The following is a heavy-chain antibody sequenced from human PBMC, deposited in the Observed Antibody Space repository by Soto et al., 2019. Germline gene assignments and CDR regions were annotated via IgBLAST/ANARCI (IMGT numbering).Heavy chain of an antibody. Sequence: EVQLVESGGGLVQPGGSLRLSCAASGFTFSSYWMSWVRQAPGKGLEWVANIKQDGSEKYYVDSVKGRFTISRDNAKNSLYLQMNSLRAEDTAVYYCARDSFAAVVAAKPLDYWGQGTLVTVSS. CDR2: IKQDGSEK. J-gene: IGHJ4*02. D-gene: IGHD2-15*01. CDR1: GFTFSSYW. CDR3: ARDSFAAVVAAKPLDY. V-gene: IGHV3-7*01.